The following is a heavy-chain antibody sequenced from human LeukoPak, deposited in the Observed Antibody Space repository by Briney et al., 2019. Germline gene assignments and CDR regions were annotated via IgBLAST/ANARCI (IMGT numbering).Heavy chain of an antibody. CDR2: ISGSGGST. CDR3: AKGTQRDPPKATEIDY. Sequence: HTGGSLRLSCAASGFTFSSYAMSWVRQAPGKGLEWVSAISGSGGSTYYADSVKGRFTISRDNSKNTLYLQMNSLRAEDTAVYYCAKGTQRDPPKATEIDYWGQGTLVTVSS. D-gene: IGHD1-26*01. J-gene: IGHJ4*02. V-gene: IGHV3-23*01. CDR1: GFTFSSYA.